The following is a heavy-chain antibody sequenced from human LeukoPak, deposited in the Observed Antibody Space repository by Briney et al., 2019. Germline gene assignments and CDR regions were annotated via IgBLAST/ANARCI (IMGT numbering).Heavy chain of an antibody. J-gene: IGHJ4*02. V-gene: IGHV4-39*01. CDR2: IYYSGST. Sequence: SETLSLTCTVSGGCISSSSYYWGWIRQPPGKGLEWIGSIYYSGSTYYNPSLKSRVTISVDTSKNQFSLKLSSVTAADTAVYYCARHLNYYYGSGAGPRGLDYWGQGTLVTVSS. D-gene: IGHD3-10*01. CDR1: GGCISSSSYY. CDR3: ARHLNYYYGSGAGPRGLDY.